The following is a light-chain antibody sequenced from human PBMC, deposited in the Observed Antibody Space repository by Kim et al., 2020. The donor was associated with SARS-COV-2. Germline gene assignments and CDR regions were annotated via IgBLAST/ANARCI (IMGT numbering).Light chain of an antibody. Sequence: AWGQTARITCQGDRLRSYSASWYKQKPGQAPVLVIYGKNNRPSGIPDRFSGSSSGNTASLTITGAQAEDEADYYCNSRDSSGNHWVFGGGTQLTVL. CDR1: RLRSYS. V-gene: IGLV3-19*01. CDR2: GKN. J-gene: IGLJ3*02. CDR3: NSRDSSGNHWV.